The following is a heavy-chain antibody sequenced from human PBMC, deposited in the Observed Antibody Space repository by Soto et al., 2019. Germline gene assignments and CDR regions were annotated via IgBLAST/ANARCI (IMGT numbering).Heavy chain of an antibody. D-gene: IGHD2-15*01. CDR2: IYFSGSA. CDR1: GGSISSSSYY. CDR3: ARVHNPLYCSGGICLRLFYFDY. Sequence: PSETLSLTCTVSGGSISSSSYYWGWIRQPPGKGLEWIGYIYFSGSANYNPSLKSRVTISVDTSKNQFSLKLSSVTAADTAVYYCARVHNPLYCSGGICLRLFYFDYWGQGTLVTVSS. J-gene: IGHJ4*02. V-gene: IGHV4-61*05.